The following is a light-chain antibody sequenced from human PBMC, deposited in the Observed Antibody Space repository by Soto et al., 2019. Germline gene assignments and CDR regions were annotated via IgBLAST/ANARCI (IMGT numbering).Light chain of an antibody. V-gene: IGKV3-11*01. CDR3: QQRSNWPLT. Sequence: ETVLTQFPATLSLSPGEGATLSCRASQSVGSSLAWYHQKPGQAPRLLIYDASNRATGIPARFSGSGSGTDFTLTISSLEPEDFAVYYCQQRSNWPLTFDGGTKVEI. CDR1: QSVGSS. CDR2: DAS. J-gene: IGKJ4*01.